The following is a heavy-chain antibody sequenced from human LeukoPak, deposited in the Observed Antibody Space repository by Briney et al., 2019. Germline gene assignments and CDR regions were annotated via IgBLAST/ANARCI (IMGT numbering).Heavy chain of an antibody. D-gene: IGHD3-16*01. CDR3: ARDGGRLRGAFDI. V-gene: IGHV4-4*07. CDR1: GGSISSYY. J-gene: IGHJ3*02. CDR2: IYTSGST. Sequence: PSETLSLTCTVSGGSISSYYWSWIRQPAGKGLEWIGRIYTSGSTNYNPSLKSRVTMSLDTSKHQLSLKLSSVTAADTAVYYCARDGGRLRGAFDIWGQGTMVTVSS.